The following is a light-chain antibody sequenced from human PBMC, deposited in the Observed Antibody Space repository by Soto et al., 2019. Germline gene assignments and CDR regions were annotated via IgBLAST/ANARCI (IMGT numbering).Light chain of an antibody. CDR1: SSDVAGYNY. J-gene: IGLJ1*01. Sequence: QSVLTQHPSASGSPGQSVTISCTGRSSDVAGYNYVSWYQQHPGTAPKLIISEVSKLHSGVPDRFSGSKTGNAASLTVSGLQREDEADYYCSSYAGSNKSVFGTGTKVTVL. V-gene: IGLV2-8*01. CDR2: EVS. CDR3: SSYAGSNKSV.